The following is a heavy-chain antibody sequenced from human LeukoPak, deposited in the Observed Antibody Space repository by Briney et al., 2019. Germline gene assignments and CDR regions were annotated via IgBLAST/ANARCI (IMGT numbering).Heavy chain of an antibody. D-gene: IGHD3-3*01. V-gene: IGHV4-31*03. CDR2: IYYSGST. J-gene: IGHJ5*02. Sequence: ASETLSLTCTVSGGSISSGGYYWSWIRQHPGKGLEWIGYIYYSGSTYYNPSLKSRVTISVDTSKNQFSLKLSSVTAADTAVYYCARTYYDFWSGYKNNWFDPWGQGTLVTVSS. CDR3: ARTYYDFWSGYKNNWFDP. CDR1: GGSISSGGYY.